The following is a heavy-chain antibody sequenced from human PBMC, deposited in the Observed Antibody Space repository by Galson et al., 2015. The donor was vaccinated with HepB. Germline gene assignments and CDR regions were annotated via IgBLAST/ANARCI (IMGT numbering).Heavy chain of an antibody. CDR2: ISSGGRTI. V-gene: IGHV3-11*01. CDR3: EREDERWNDVRNHYSYYMDV. CDR1: GFTFSDYY. D-gene: IGHD1-1*01. Sequence: SLRLSCAASGFTFSDYYMSWVRQAPGKGLEWVSYISSGGRTIYYADSVKGQFTISRDNAKNSLYLQMNSLRAEHTVGYYWEREDERWNDVRNHYSYYMDVWGKGTTVTVSS. J-gene: IGHJ6*03.